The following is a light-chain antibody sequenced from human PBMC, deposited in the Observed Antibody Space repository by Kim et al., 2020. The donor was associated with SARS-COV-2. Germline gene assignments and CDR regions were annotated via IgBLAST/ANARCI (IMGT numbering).Light chain of an antibody. J-gene: IGKJ5*01. CDR3: QQYNNLQAIT. V-gene: IGKV1-33*01. CDR1: QDIRKF. CDR2: DAS. Sequence: DIQLTQSPSSVSASVGDSVTITCQASQDIRKFLNWYQHKPGKAPKLLISDASTLRTGVPSKFSGSASGTHFTFTISNLQPEDIATYYCQQYNNLQAITFGQGTRLEIK.